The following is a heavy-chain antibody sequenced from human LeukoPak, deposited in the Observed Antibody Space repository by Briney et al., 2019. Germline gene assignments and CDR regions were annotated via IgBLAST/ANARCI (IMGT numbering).Heavy chain of an antibody. CDR2: TYYRSKWYN. V-gene: IGHV6-1*01. CDR3: ARDVGNSGWYTFDY. D-gene: IGHD6-19*01. CDR1: GDSVSSNNGA. J-gene: IGHJ4*02. Sequence: SQTLSVTCAISGDSVSSNNGAWNWIRQSPSRGLEWLGRTYYRSKWYNDYAVSLQGRITINPDTSRNQFSLQLTSVTPEDTAVYYCARDVGNSGWYTFDYWGQGTLVTASS.